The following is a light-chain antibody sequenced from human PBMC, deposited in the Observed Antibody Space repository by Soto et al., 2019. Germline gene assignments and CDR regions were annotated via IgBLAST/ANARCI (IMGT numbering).Light chain of an antibody. Sequence: DIQMTQSPSTLSASVGARVPITGRASQGITSYLAWYQQKPGKAPNLLIYGASTLQSGVPSRFSGSGSGAEFTLTITGLQPEDIATYSCQHYDSFWSFGQGTKVDI. J-gene: IGKJ1*01. CDR1: QGITSY. V-gene: IGKV1-9*01. CDR3: QHYDSFWS. CDR2: GAS.